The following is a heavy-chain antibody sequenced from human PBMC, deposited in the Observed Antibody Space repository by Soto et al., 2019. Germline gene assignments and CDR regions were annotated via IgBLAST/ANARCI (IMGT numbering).Heavy chain of an antibody. CDR2: INPGDARR. V-gene: IGHV1-46*01. Sequence: ASVKVSCKPSGNTLTSYYIHWVRQAPGQGLERMEEINPGDARRNYAQKFQGRVTMTRDTSTSTIYMELSSLRSEDTAVYYCARDQGRYWGQGTLVTVSS. J-gene: IGHJ4*02. CDR1: GNTLTSYY. CDR3: ARDQGRY.